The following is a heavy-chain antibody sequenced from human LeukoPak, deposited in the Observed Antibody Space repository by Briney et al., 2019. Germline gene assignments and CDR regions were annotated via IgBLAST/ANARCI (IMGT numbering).Heavy chain of an antibody. J-gene: IGHJ4*02. CDR1: GGSIDSGGSS. V-gene: IGHV4-30-2*01. D-gene: IGHD3-10*01. Sequence: PSQTLSLTCAVSGGSIDSGGSSWSWIRQPPGKGLERIGYIYHSGSAYYAPSLKSRVTISVDRSKNQFSLQLNSVTAADTAVYYCARDGGSGSFSFDYWGQGTLVTVSS. CDR3: ARDGGSGSFSFDY. CDR2: IYHSGSA.